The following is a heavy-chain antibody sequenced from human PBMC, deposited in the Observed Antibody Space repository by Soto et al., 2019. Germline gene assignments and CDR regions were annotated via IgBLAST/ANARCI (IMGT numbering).Heavy chain of an antibody. J-gene: IGHJ4*02. CDR2: IIPILGIA. CDR3: ARALSGYYYDSSGYYYPYYFDY. D-gene: IGHD3-22*01. CDR1: GYTFTSYA. Sequence: SVKVSCKASGYTFTSYAMHWVRQAPGQGLEWMGRIIPILGIANYAQKFQGRVTITADKSTSTAYMELSSLRSEDTAVYYCARALSGYYYDSSGYYYPYYFDYWGQGTLVTVSS. V-gene: IGHV1-69*04.